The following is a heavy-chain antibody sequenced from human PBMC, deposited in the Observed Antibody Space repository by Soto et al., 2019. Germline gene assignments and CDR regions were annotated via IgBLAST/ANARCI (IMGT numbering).Heavy chain of an antibody. V-gene: IGHV1-8*01. J-gene: IGHJ6*04. CDR1: GYTSTSYD. CDR3: ARGGAGILTGYSKGRGYYYYGMDV. Sequence: ASVKVSCKASGYTSTSYDINWVRQATGQGLEWMGWMNPNSGNTGYAQKFQGRVTMTRNTSISTAYMELSSLRSEDTAVYYCARGGAGILTGYSKGRGYYYYGMDVWGKGTTVTVSS. CDR2: MNPNSGNT. D-gene: IGHD3-9*01.